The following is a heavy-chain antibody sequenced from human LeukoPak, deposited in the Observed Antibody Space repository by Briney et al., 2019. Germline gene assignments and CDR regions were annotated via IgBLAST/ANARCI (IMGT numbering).Heavy chain of an antibody. D-gene: IGHD3-10*01. V-gene: IGHV1-3*01. CDR1: GYTFTSYA. Sequence: GASVKVSCKASGYTFTSYAIHWVRQAPGQRLEWMGWINAGNGNTKYSQKFQGRVTITRDTSASTAYMELSSLRSEDTAVYYCARGRAVRGVITNWFDPWGQGTLVTVSS. CDR3: ARGRAVRGVITNWFDP. CDR2: INAGNGNT. J-gene: IGHJ5*02.